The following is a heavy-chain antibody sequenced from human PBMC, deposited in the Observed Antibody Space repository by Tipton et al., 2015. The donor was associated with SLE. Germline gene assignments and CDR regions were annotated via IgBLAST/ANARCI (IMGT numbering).Heavy chain of an antibody. V-gene: IGHV4-61*09. D-gene: IGHD5-12*01. CDR1: GGSISSGSYY. J-gene: IGHJ3*02. CDR3: ARKLASIDDAFDI. CDR2: VNHGRST. Sequence: TLSLTCTVSGGSISSGSYYWSWIRQPAGKGLEWIGQVNHGRSTLYKPSLESRVDMSLDTSKNQFSLKLTSVSAFDTAVYYCARKLASIDDAFDIWGPGTVVTVSS.